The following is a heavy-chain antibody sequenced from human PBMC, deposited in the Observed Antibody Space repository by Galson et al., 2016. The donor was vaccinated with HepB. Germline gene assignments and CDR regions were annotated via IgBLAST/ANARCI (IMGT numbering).Heavy chain of an antibody. V-gene: IGHV3-11*06. D-gene: IGHD3-3*01. CDR2: ISSSRGTYT. J-gene: IGHJ2*01. CDR1: GFTFSDYY. CDR3: ARSYYGTNWYFDL. Sequence: SLRLSCAASGFTFSDYYMSWIRQAPGKGLEWVSYISSSRGTYTHYVDSVKGRFTISRENAKNSLYLQMNSLRAEDTAVYYCARSYYGTNWYFDLWGRGSLVTVSS.